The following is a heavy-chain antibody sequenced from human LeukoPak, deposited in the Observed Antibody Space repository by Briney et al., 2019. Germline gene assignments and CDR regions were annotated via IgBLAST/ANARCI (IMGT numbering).Heavy chain of an antibody. CDR1: GFTVTDNY. CDR3: VSHSDTLTSYSFDY. V-gene: IGHV3-53*01. CDR2: IYSGGNT. D-gene: IGHD3-9*01. Sequence: TGGSLRPSCAASGFTVTDNYMSWVRQAPGKGLEWVSIIYSGGNTYYADSVKGRFTLSRDSSKNTLSLQMNSLRAEDTAVYYCVSHSDTLTSYSFDYWGRGTLVTVSS. J-gene: IGHJ4*02.